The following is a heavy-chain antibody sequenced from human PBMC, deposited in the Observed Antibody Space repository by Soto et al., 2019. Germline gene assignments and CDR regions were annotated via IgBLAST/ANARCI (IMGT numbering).Heavy chain of an antibody. J-gene: IGHJ2*01. CDR1: GFTFSSYA. D-gene: IGHD1-26*01. V-gene: IGHV3-23*01. CDR2: ISGSGGRT. Sequence: EVQLLESGGGLVQPGGSLRLSCAASGFTFSSYAMTWVRQAPGKGPEWVSGISGSGGRTYYADSVKGRFTISRDTSKNTLYLQMNSLGAEDTGVYYCAKAVGELPYWYFDLWGSGPLVTVPS. CDR3: AKAVGELPYWYFDL.